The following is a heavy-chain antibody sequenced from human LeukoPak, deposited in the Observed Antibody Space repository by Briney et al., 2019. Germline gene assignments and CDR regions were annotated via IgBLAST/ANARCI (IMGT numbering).Heavy chain of an antibody. V-gene: IGHV3-53*01. Sequence: GGSLGLSCAASGFTVSSNYMIYSGGSPFYADSVKGRFTISRDNSKNTLYLQMNSLRAEDTAVYYCARGGSYLSAFDIWGQGTMVTVSS. D-gene: IGHD1-26*01. CDR2: YSGGSP. J-gene: IGHJ3*02. CDR1: GFTVSSNY. CDR3: ARGGSYLSAFDI.